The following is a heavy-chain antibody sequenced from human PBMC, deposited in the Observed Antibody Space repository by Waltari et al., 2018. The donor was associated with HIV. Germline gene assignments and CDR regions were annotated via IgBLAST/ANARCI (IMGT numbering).Heavy chain of an antibody. V-gene: IGHV3-23*01. CDR1: GFTFVSSA. D-gene: IGHD2-21*01. J-gene: IGHJ4*02. CDR2: ISATGATT. CDR3: ASHPVPYCGNRRCYGGF. Sequence: EVQLLESGGALVQPGGSLRLSCAGSGFTFVSSAISWVRRAPGKGLEWVSSISATGATTYYSESVKGRFTISRDNSKDTLSLQMNSLLVEDTAIYYCASHPVPYCGNRRCYGGFWGQGTLVTVSS.